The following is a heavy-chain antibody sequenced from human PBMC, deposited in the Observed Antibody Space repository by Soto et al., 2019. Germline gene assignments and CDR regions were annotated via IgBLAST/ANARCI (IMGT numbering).Heavy chain of an antibody. CDR1: GVTGSSNY. J-gene: IGHJ6*02. CDR3: GRDEVRNGVGV. CDR2: IKGDGSEK. V-gene: IGHV3-7*01. Sequence: GGSLRLSCVASGVTGSSNYMSWVRQAPGKGLEWVANIKGDGSEKRYVDSVKGRLTISRDNAKNSVYLQMNSLRVEDTALYYCGRDEVRNGVGVWAQATTVTVYS.